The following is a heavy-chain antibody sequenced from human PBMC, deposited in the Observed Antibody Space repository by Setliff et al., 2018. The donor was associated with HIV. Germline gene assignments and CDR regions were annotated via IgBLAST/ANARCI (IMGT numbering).Heavy chain of an antibody. CDR1: GYTFNNYG. J-gene: IGHJ4*02. CDR2: INTHSGYT. CDR3: ARGKTWLRFLDY. D-gene: IGHD5-12*01. V-gene: IGHV1-18*01. Sequence: ASVKVSCKASGYTFNNYGISWVRQAPGQGLEWMGWINTHSGYTNYAQNVQGRVTVTMDTSTSTAYMELRSLKSNDTAVYYCARGKTWLRFLDYWGQGTLVTVSS.